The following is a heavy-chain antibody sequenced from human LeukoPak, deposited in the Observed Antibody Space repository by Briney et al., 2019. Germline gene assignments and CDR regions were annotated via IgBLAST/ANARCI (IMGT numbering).Heavy chain of an antibody. Sequence: SETLSLTRTVSGGSISSGSYYWSWIRQPAGKGLEWIGRIYTSGSTNYNPSLKSRVTISVDTSKNQFSLKLSSVTAADTAVYYCAREGDFWSGYPLDYWGQGTLVTVSS. CDR1: GGSISSGSYY. CDR3: AREGDFWSGYPLDY. V-gene: IGHV4-61*02. J-gene: IGHJ4*02. D-gene: IGHD3-3*01. CDR2: IYTSGST.